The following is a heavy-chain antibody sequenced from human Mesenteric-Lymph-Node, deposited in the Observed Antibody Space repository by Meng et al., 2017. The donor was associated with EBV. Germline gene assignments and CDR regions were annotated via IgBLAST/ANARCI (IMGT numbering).Heavy chain of an antibody. V-gene: IGHV2-5*02. CDR1: GFSFSTDGVG. J-gene: IGHJ4*02. Sequence: QITLKESGPTLVQPXXXXTLTCTFSGFSFSTDGVGVAWIRQPPGEALEWLAVIYWDNDKRYSPSLKSRFTISRDTSENQVVLTMTNMAPEDTATYYCTHIWITLDHWGQGALVTVSS. D-gene: IGHD3-10*01. CDR3: THIWITLDH. CDR2: IYWDNDK.